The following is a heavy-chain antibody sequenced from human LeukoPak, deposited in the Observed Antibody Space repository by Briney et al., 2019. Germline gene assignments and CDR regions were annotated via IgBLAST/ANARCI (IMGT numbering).Heavy chain of an antibody. CDR2: INWNGGST. Sequence: GRSLRLSCAASGFTLADYAMHWVRQAPGKGLEWVSGINWNGGSTGYADSVKGRFTISRDNAKNSLYLQMNRLTAEDTALYYCARDKQLVRGYYYYYMDVWGKGTTVTVSS. D-gene: IGHD6-6*01. J-gene: IGHJ6*03. CDR3: ARDKQLVRGYYYYYMDV. V-gene: IGHV3-9*01. CDR1: GFTLADYA.